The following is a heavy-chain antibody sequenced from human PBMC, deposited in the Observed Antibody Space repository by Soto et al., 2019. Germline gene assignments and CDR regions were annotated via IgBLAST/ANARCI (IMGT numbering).Heavy chain of an antibody. CDR3: ARDDYYGSGSYYSGV. CDR2: IDPSDSYT. V-gene: IGHV5-10-1*01. Sequence: PGESLKISCKGSGYSFTSYWISWVRQMPGKGLEWMGRIDPSDSYTNYSPSFQGHVTISADNSISTAYLQWSSLKASDTAMYYCARDDYYGSGSYYSGVWGQGTTVTVSS. D-gene: IGHD3-10*01. CDR1: GYSFTSYW. J-gene: IGHJ6*02.